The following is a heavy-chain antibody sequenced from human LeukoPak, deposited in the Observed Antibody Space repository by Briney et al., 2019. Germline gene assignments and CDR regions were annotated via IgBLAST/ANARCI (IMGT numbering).Heavy chain of an antibody. V-gene: IGHV4-59*01. CDR1: GGSISGYY. J-gene: IGHJ3*02. CDR3: ARGVIQLSTDAFDI. CDR2: IYYSGST. D-gene: IGHD5-18*01. Sequence: SETLSLTCTVSGGSISGYYWSWIRQPPGKGLEWIGYIYYSGSTSYNPSLKSRVTISVDTSKNQFSLELSSVTAADTAVYYCARGVIQLSTDAFDIWGQGTMVTVSS.